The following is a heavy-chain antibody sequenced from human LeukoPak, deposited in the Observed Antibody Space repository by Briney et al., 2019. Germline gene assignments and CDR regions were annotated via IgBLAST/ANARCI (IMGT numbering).Heavy chain of an antibody. CDR2: INHSGST. V-gene: IGHV4-34*01. CDR3: ARRGTGTRLSFEY. Sequence: SETLSLTCAVYGGSFSGYYWSWIRQPPGKGLEWIGEINHSGSTNYNPSLKSRVTISVDTSKNQFSLKLSSVTAADTAVYYCARRGTGTRLSFEYWGQGTLVTVSS. CDR1: GGSFSGYY. J-gene: IGHJ4*02. D-gene: IGHD1-1*01.